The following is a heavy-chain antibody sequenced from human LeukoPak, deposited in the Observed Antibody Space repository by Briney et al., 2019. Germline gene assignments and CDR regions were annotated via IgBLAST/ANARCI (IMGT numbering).Heavy chain of an antibody. CDR1: GYTFTSYD. Sequence: ASVKVSCKASGYTFTSYDINWVRQATGQGLEWMGWMNPNSGNTGYAQKFQGRVTITRNTSISTAYMELSSLRSEDTAVYYCARGRDYYGSGSYYKGGDAFDIWGQGTMVTVSS. V-gene: IGHV1-8*03. CDR2: MNPNSGNT. CDR3: ARGRDYYGSGSYYKGGDAFDI. D-gene: IGHD3-10*01. J-gene: IGHJ3*02.